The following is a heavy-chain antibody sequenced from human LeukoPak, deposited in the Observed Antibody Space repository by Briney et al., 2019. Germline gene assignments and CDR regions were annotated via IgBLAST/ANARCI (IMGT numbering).Heavy chain of an antibody. V-gene: IGHV5-51*01. CDR3: ARQYYDVLTGFYIHFDY. CDR1: GYSFRSFW. J-gene: IGHJ4*02. CDR2: IDPDDSET. Sequence: GESLKISCKASGYSFRSFWIGWVRQMPGKGLEWMGVIDPDDSETRYSPSFQGQVTISVDKSISTAYLQWSSLKASDTATYYCARQYYDVLTGFYIHFDYWGQGTLVTVSS. D-gene: IGHD3-9*01.